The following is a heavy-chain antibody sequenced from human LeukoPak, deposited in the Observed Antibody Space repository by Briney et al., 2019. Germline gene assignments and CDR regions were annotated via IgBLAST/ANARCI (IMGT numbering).Heavy chain of an antibody. CDR1: GGSINSGGYY. D-gene: IGHD5-24*01. Sequence: SETLSLTCTVSGGSINSGGYYWSWIRQPPGKGLEWIGHIYHSGSTYYNPSLKTRITISVDRSKNQFSLKLSSVTAADTAVYYCARVSRDGYNSIYYFDYWGQGTLVTVSS. CDR3: ARVSRDGYNSIYYFDY. CDR2: IYHSGST. J-gene: IGHJ4*02. V-gene: IGHV4-30-2*01.